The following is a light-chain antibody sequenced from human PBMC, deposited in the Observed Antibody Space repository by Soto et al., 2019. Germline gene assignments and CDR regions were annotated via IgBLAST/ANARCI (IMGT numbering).Light chain of an antibody. V-gene: IGLV2-8*01. Sequence: QSVLTQPPSASGSPGQSVTISCTGTSSDIGGYNSVSWYQQHPGKAPKLMIYEVSERPSGVPLRFSGSRSGNTASLTVSGLQAEDEADYYCSSHADSINVIFGGGTKVTVL. CDR2: EVS. CDR1: SSDIGGYNS. J-gene: IGLJ2*01. CDR3: SSHADSINVI.